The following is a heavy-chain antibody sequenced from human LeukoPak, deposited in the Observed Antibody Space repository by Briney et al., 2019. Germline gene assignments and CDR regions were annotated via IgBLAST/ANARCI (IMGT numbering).Heavy chain of an antibody. D-gene: IGHD5-12*01. J-gene: IGHJ4*02. CDR3: ARGRSTGYPYYFEY. Sequence: ASVKVSCKASGYTFTSYDINWVRQATGQGLEWMGWMNPNSGSTGYAQKFQGRVTITRNTSISTAYMELSGLRSEDTAVYYYARGRSTGYPYYFEYWGQGTLVTVSS. CDR1: GYTFTSYD. CDR2: MNPNSGST. V-gene: IGHV1-8*03.